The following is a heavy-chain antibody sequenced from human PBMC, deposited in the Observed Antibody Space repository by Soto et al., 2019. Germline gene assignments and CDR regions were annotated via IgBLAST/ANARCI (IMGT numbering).Heavy chain of an antibody. V-gene: IGHV3-33*01. CDR1: GFTFSTYG. J-gene: IGHJ4*02. CDR2: IWYDGSNQ. Sequence: PGGSLRLSCAPSGFTFSTYGMHWVRQAPGKGLEWVAVIWYDGSNQYYADSVKGRFTISRDNSKNMLCLQMNSLRAEDTAVYYCARDLGAFNYGSAYFDYWGQGTPVTVSS. D-gene: IGHD3-10*01. CDR3: ARDLGAFNYGSAYFDY.